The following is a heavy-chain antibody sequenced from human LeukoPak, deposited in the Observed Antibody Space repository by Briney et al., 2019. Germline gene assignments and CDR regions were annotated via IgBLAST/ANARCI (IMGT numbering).Heavy chain of an antibody. Sequence: GGSLRLSCAASGFTFSSYAMSWGRQAPGKGLEWVSTISGGGGSTYYADSVKGRFTISRDNSKNKLYLQMNSLRAEDTAVYYCAKDLELTYYGTGSYFDYWGQGTLVTVSS. V-gene: IGHV3-23*01. J-gene: IGHJ4*02. D-gene: IGHD3-10*01. CDR1: GFTFSSYA. CDR3: AKDLELTYYGTGSYFDY. CDR2: ISGGGGST.